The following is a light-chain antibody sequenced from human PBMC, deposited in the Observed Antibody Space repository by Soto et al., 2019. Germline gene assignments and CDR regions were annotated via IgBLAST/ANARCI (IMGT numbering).Light chain of an antibody. CDR2: DVS. CDR3: TSFAGSNDLGV. CDR1: SSVIGAYNY. J-gene: IGLJ2*01. Sequence: QSVLTQPPSASGSPGQSVTISCTGTSSVIGAYNYVSWYQQHPGKAPRLMIYDVSKRPPGVPDRFSGSKSGYTASLTVSGLQPEDEADYYCTSFAGSNDLGVFGGGTKVTVL. V-gene: IGLV2-8*01.